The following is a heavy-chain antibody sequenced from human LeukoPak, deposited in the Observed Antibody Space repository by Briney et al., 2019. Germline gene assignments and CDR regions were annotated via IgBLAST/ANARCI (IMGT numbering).Heavy chain of an antibody. J-gene: IGHJ4*02. Sequence: GGSLRLSCAASGFTFSSYWMSWVRQAPGKGLEWVANIKQDGSEKYYVDSVKGRFTISRDNAKNSLYLQMNSLRAEDTALYYCASGGIYYGAAFDFWGQGSLVTVSA. CDR3: ASGGIYYGAAFDF. V-gene: IGHV3-7*03. CDR1: GFTFSSYW. D-gene: IGHD1-26*01. CDR2: IKQDGSEK.